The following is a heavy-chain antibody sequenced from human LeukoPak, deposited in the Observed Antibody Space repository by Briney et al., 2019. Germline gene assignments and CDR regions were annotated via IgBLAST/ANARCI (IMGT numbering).Heavy chain of an antibody. CDR3: SRDTPDCSSTSCYGPPGDYYYYGMDV. V-gene: IGHV3-30-3*01. CDR2: ISYEGSNK. D-gene: IGHD2-2*01. CDR1: GFTVSSYS. Sequence: GGSLRLSCAASGFTVSSYSINWVRQAPGKGLEWVAVISYEGSNKYYADAVKGRFTISRDNSKNTLYLQMNSLRAEDTAVYYCSRDTPDCSSTSCYGPPGDYYYYGMDVWGQGTTVTVSS. J-gene: IGHJ6*02.